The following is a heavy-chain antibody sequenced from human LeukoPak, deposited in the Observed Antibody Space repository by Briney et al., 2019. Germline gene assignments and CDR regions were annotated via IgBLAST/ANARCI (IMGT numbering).Heavy chain of an antibody. D-gene: IGHD1-26*01. Sequence: ASVKVSCKASGYTFTSYGISWVRQAPGQGLEWMGWISAYNGNTNYAQKLQGRVTMTTDTFTSTAYMELRSLRSDDTAVYYCARGLNSGSYLGAFDIWGQGTMVTVSS. J-gene: IGHJ3*02. CDR2: ISAYNGNT. CDR3: ARGLNSGSYLGAFDI. CDR1: GYTFTSYG. V-gene: IGHV1-18*01.